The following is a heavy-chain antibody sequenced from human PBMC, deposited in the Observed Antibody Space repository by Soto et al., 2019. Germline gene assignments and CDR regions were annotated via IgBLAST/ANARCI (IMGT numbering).Heavy chain of an antibody. Sequence: SETMSLTCTVSGGSISSYYWSWLRQPPGKGLEWIGYIYYSGSTNYNPSLKSRVTISVDTSKNQFSLRLSSVTAADTAVYYCARSNPYYYDSSGSLVYWCQGALVTVST. CDR2: IYYSGST. CDR3: ARSNPYYYDSSGSLVY. CDR1: GGSISSYY. J-gene: IGHJ4*02. D-gene: IGHD3-22*01. V-gene: IGHV4-59*01.